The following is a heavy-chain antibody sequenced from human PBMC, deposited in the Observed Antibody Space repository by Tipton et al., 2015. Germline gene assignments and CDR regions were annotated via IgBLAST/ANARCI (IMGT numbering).Heavy chain of an antibody. V-gene: IGHV3-9*01. J-gene: IGHJ4*02. CDR3: AREDTAIDFDY. CDR2: INWYTDDT. Sequence: SLRLSCAASGFTFGDFAMHWVRQAPGKGLEWVSGINWYTDDTRYADSVKGRFTISRDNAKNSLYLQMNSLRAEDTAVYYCAREDTAIDFDYWGQGTLVTVSS. CDR1: GFTFGDFA. D-gene: IGHD5-18*01.